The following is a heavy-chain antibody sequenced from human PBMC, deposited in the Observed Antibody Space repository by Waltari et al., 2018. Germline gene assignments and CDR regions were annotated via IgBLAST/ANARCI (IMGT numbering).Heavy chain of an antibody. Sequence: EVQLEESGGGLVQPGGSLRLSCAASGFTFSSYWMTWVRQAPGKGLEWVANIKQDGSETYYADSLKGRFTISRDNAKNSLYLLMNSLRAEDTALYYCARDHVFRGDFWSGYYDSWGQGTLVTVSS. CDR1: GFTFSSYW. CDR2: IKQDGSET. CDR3: ARDHVFRGDFWSGYYDS. J-gene: IGHJ4*02. V-gene: IGHV3-7*01. D-gene: IGHD3-3*01.